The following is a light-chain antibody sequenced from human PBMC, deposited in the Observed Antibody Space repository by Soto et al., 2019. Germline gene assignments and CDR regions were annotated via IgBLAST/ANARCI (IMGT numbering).Light chain of an antibody. Sequence: EIVMTQSPSSLSXXXXXXXXXXXRASQNVSSNLAWYQQKPGQAPRFLIYGASTRATGIPARFSGSGSGTEFTLTISSLQSEDFAVYYCNLSNNRPRTFGQVSKV. CDR1: QNVSSN. CDR3: NLSNNRPRT. V-gene: IGKV3-15*01. J-gene: IGKJ1*01. CDR2: GAS.